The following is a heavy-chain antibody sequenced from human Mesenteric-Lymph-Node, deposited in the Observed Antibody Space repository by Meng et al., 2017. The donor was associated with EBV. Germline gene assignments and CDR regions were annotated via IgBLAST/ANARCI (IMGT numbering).Heavy chain of an antibody. CDR1: GDSFSGYF. J-gene: IGHJ4*02. D-gene: IGHD4-23*01. CDR3: ARGGGVLTPLDY. V-gene: IGHV4-34*01. CDR2: INHSGGT. Sequence: QVKFHNWGAGHLKPSETLSLTCAVYGDSFSGYFWSWIRQPLGKGLEWIGEINHSGGTNYNPSLESRVTISVDASKNQFSLKLRSVTAADTAVYYCARGGGVLTPLDYWGQGGLVTVSS.